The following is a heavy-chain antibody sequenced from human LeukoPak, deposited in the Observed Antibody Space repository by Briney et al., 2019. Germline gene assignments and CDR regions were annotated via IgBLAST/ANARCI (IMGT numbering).Heavy chain of an antibody. CDR1: GITFSSHA. V-gene: IGHV3-23*01. Sequence: GGSLRLSCAASGITFSSHAMSWVRQAPGKGLEWVSVISISGDTTFYADSVKGRFTISRDNSMNTLYLQMNNLRAEDTAVYYCAKGSAATGGLEYWGQGTLVTVSS. CDR3: AKGSAATGGLEY. J-gene: IGHJ4*02. D-gene: IGHD6-13*01. CDR2: ISISGDTT.